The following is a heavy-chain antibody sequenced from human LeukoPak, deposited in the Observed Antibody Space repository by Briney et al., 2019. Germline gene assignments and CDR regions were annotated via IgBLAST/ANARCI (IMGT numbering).Heavy chain of an antibody. D-gene: IGHD2/OR15-2a*01. Sequence: GGSLRLSCAASGFIFSKYAMNWVRQGPGKGLEWVSSISNSGRGTYYADFVQGRFIISRDNSKSTVYLQMNSLRAEDTAIYFCAKDADFEYSTSPDHWGQGTLVTVSS. CDR2: ISNSGRGT. CDR1: GFIFSKYA. J-gene: IGHJ4*02. CDR3: AKDADFEYSTSPDH. V-gene: IGHV3-23*01.